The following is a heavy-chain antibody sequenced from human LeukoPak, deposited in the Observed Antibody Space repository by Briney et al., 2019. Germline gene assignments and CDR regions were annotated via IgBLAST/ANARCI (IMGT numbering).Heavy chain of an antibody. CDR3: ARDPGAVTLEH. Sequence: ASVKVSRKASGYTFTSYGISWVRQAPGQGPEWMGYISAYNGNTNYAQKVQGRVTLTTDTSTSTAYMELRSLRSDDTAVYYCARDPGAVTLEHWGQGTLVTVSS. CDR1: GYTFTSYG. V-gene: IGHV1-18*01. D-gene: IGHD2-15*01. J-gene: IGHJ4*02. CDR2: ISAYNGNT.